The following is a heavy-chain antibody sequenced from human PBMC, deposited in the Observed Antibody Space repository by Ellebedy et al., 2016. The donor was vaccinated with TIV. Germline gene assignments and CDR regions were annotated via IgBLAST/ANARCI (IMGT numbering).Heavy chain of an antibody. J-gene: IGHJ3*02. V-gene: IGHV4-39*07. Sequence: SETLSLTXTVSGGSISSSSYYWGWIRQPPGKGLEWIGSIYYSGSTYYNPSLKSRVTISVDTSKNQFSLKLSSVTAADTAVYYCAFRGSGDHAFDIWGQGTMVTVSS. D-gene: IGHD3-10*01. CDR1: GGSISSSSYY. CDR3: AFRGSGDHAFDI. CDR2: IYYSGST.